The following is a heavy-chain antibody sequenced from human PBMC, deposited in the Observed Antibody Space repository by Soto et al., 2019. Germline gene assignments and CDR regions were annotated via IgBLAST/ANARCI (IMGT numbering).Heavy chain of an antibody. V-gene: IGHV1-46*01. D-gene: IGHD2-2*01. J-gene: IGHJ6*02. CDR1: GYTFTSYY. CDR3: ASSYCISTSCPPYYGMDV. Sequence: VSVKVSCKASGYTFTSYYMYWVRHAPGQGLEWLGIINPSGGNTTYSQKFQGRVTMTRDTSASTAYMELRSLRSEDTAVYYCASSYCISTSCPPYYGMDVWGQGTTVTVSS. CDR2: INPSGGNT.